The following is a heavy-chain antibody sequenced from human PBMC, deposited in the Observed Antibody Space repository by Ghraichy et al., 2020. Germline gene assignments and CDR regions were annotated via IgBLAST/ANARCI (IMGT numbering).Heavy chain of an antibody. J-gene: IGHJ4*02. CDR2: ISYDGSNK. Sequence: GGSLRLSCAASGFTFSSYGMHWVRQAPGKGLEWVAVISYDGSNKYYADSVKGRFTISRDNSKNTLYLQMNSLRAEDTAVYYCAKDALYSYGPFDYWGQGTLVTVSS. CDR3: AKDALYSYGPFDY. V-gene: IGHV3-30*18. D-gene: IGHD5-18*01. CDR1: GFTFSSYG.